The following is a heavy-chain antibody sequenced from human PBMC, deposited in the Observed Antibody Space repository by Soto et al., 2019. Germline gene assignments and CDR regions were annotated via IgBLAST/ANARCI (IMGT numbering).Heavy chain of an antibody. CDR3: ARAPGGGNQASYFDY. CDR1: GGTFSSYA. V-gene: IGHV1-69*06. CDR2: IIPIFGTA. J-gene: IGHJ4*02. D-gene: IGHD2-15*01. Sequence: SVKVSCKASGGTFSSYAISWVRQAPGQGLEWMGGIIPIFGTANYAQKFQGRVTITADKSTSTAYMELSSLRSEDTAVYYRARAPGGGNQASYFDYWGQGTLVTVSS.